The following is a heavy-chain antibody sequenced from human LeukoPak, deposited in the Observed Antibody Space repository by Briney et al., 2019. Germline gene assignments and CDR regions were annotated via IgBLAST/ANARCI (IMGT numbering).Heavy chain of an antibody. CDR1: GGSISSTSYY. J-gene: IGHJ4*02. CDR2: IYYSGST. CDR3: ARQGEQWLDYFDY. D-gene: IGHD6-19*01. V-gene: IGHV4-39*01. Sequence: PSETLSLTCTVSGGSISSTSYYWGWIRQPPGKGLEWFGRIYYSGSTYYNPSLKSRFTISVDTSKNQFSLKLSSVTAADTAVYYCARQGEQWLDYFDYWGQGTLVTVSS.